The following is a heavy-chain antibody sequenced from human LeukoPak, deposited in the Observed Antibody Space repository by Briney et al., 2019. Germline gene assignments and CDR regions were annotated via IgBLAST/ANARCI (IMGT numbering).Heavy chain of an antibody. CDR2: ISYDGSNK. V-gene: IGHV3-30-3*01. Sequence: SGGSLKLSCAASGFTFSSYAMHWVRQAPGKGLEWVAVISYDGSNKYYADSVKGRFTISRDNSKNTLYLQMNSLRAEDTAVYYCARDLLAIVGVRSPVDYWGQGTLVTVSS. D-gene: IGHD1-26*01. J-gene: IGHJ4*02. CDR1: GFTFSSYA. CDR3: ARDLLAIVGVRSPVDY.